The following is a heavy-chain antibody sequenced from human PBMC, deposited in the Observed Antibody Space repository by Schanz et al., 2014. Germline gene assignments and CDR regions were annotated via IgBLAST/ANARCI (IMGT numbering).Heavy chain of an antibody. CDR2: ISSASSTI. J-gene: IGHJ4*02. Sequence: EVHLLESGGGLVPPGGSLRLSCAASGFNFSDYAMCWVRQAPGKGLEWVSYISSASSTINYADSVKGRFTISRDNSKSTLYVEMNSLRVEDTAVYYCAKTLFPGGTQTFGNWGRGTLVTVSS. CDR3: AKTLFPGGTQTFGN. V-gene: IGHV3-23*01. CDR1: GFNFSDYA. D-gene: IGHD2-8*02.